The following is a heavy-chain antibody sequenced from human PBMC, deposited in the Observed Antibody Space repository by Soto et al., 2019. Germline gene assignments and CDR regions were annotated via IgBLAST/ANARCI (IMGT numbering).Heavy chain of an antibody. CDR1: GFTVSSNY. CDR2: IYSGGST. Sequence: PGGSLRLSCAASGFTVSSNYMSWVRQAPGKGLEWASVIYSGGSTYYADSVKGRFTISRDNSKNTLYLQMNSLRAEDTAVYYCAKDRIVATISWTPIYFDYWGQGTRVTVSS. D-gene: IGHD5-12*01. CDR3: AKDRIVATISWTPIYFDY. J-gene: IGHJ4*02. V-gene: IGHV3-53*01.